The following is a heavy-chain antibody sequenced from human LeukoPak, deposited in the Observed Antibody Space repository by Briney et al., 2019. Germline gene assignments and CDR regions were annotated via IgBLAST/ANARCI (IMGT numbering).Heavy chain of an antibody. Sequence: SVKVSCKASGGTFSSYAISWVRQAPGQGLEWMGGIIPIFGTANYAQKFQGRVTITADESTSTAYMELSSLRSEDTAVYYCARAPPRYRYSGSYSSWGQGTLVTVSS. CDR2: IIPIFGTA. CDR1: GGTFSSYA. D-gene: IGHD1-26*01. CDR3: ARAPPRYRYSGSYSS. V-gene: IGHV1-69*13. J-gene: IGHJ4*02.